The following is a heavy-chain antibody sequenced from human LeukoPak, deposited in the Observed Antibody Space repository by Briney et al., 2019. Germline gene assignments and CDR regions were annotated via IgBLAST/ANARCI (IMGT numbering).Heavy chain of an antibody. V-gene: IGHV3-30*02. CDR3: AKDQFVVVPATDAFDI. J-gene: IGHJ3*02. CDR1: GFTFSSYG. D-gene: IGHD2-2*01. Sequence: PGGSLRLSCAASGFTFSSYGMHWVRQAPGKGLEWVAFIRYDGSNKYYADSVKGRFTISRDNSKNTLYLQMNSVRAEDTAVYYCAKDQFVVVPATDAFDIWGQGTMVTVSS. CDR2: IRYDGSNK.